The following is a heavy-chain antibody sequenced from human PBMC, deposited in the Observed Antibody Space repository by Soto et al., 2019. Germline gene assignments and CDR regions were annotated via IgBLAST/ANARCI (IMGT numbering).Heavy chain of an antibody. V-gene: IGHV3-30*18. CDR1: GFTFSSYG. CDR2: ISYDGSNK. Sequence: GGSLRLSCAASGFTFSSYGMRWGLQAPGKGLEWVAVISYDGSNKYYADSVKGRFTISRDNSKNTLYLQMNSLRAEDTAVYYCAKDRSYGTSDYWGQGTLVTVSS. D-gene: IGHD1-1*01. CDR3: AKDRSYGTSDY. J-gene: IGHJ4*02.